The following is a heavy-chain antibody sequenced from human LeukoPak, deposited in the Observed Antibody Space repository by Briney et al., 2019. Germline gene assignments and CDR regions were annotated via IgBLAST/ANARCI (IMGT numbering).Heavy chain of an antibody. CDR2: IYPGDSDT. CDR1: GYSFTSYW. D-gene: IGHD3-10*01. V-gene: IGHV5-51*01. Sequence: GGSLEISCQGSGYSFTSYWIGWVRQLPGKGLEWMGIIYPGDSDTRYSPSFQGQVPISADKSISTAYLQWSSLKASDTAMYYCARHVTYYGSGSYYSDYWGQGTLVTVSS. J-gene: IGHJ4*02. CDR3: ARHVTYYGSGSYYSDY.